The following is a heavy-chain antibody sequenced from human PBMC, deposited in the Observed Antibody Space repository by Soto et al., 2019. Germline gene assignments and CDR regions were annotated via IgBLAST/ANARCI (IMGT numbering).Heavy chain of an antibody. CDR3: ARLVYHSRGYYYFDY. J-gene: IGHJ4*02. Sequence: SETLSLTCAVSGYSISSGYYWGWIRQPPGKGLEWLGSIFHSGTTYDNPSLKSRVTISVDMSKNQFSLKLTSVTVADTAVYYCARLVYHSRGYYYFDYWGQGTLVAVSS. D-gene: IGHD3-22*01. CDR2: IFHSGTT. CDR1: GYSISSGYY. V-gene: IGHV4-38-2*01.